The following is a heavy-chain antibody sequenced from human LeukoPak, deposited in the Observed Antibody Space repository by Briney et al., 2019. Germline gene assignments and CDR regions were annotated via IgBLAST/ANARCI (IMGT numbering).Heavy chain of an antibody. Sequence: GGSLRLSCAASGFTFSSYWMHWVRQAPGKGLVWVSSISSSSSYIYYADSVKGRFTISRDNAKNSLYLQMNSLRAEDTAVYYCARGGITMVRGNDFDYWGQGTLVTVSS. D-gene: IGHD3-10*01. CDR1: GFTFSSYW. V-gene: IGHV3-21*01. CDR3: ARGGITMVRGNDFDY. CDR2: ISSSSSYI. J-gene: IGHJ4*02.